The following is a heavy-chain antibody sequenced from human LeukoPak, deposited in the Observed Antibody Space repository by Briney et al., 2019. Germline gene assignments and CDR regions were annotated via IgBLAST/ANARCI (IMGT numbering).Heavy chain of an antibody. V-gene: IGHV4-4*07. D-gene: IGHD4-17*01. CDR2: IYTSGST. CDR3: ARGDDYGDYVLS. Sequence: SETLSLTCTVSGGSISSYYWSWIRQPAGKGLEWIGRIYTSGSTNYNPSLKSRVTISADTSKNQFSLKLSSVTAADTAVYYCARGDDYGDYVLSWGQGTLVTVSS. J-gene: IGHJ4*02. CDR1: GGSISSYY.